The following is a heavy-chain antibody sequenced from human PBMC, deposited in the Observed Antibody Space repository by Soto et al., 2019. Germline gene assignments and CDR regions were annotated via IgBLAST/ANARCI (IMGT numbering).Heavy chain of an antibody. J-gene: IGHJ6*03. CDR3: ARVKDPSYYYYYMNV. CDR2: IIPILGIA. V-gene: IGHV1-69*02. CDR1: GGTFSSYT. Sequence: SVKVSCKASGGTFSSYTISWVRQAPGQGLEWMGRIIPILGIANYAQKFQGRVTITADKSTSTAYMELSSLRSEDTAVYYCARVKDPSYYYYYMNVWGKGTTVTV. D-gene: IGHD2-15*01.